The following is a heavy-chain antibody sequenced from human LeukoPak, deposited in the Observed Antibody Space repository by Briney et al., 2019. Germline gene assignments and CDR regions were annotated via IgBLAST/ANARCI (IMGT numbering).Heavy chain of an antibody. J-gene: IGHJ4*02. Sequence: SETLSLTCTVSGGSISSYYWSWIRQPPGKGLEWIGYIYYSGSTNYNPSLKSRVTISVDTSKNQFSLKLSSVTAADTAVYYCAGGLRFLPYWGQGTLVTVSS. D-gene: IGHD3-3*01. CDR3: AGGLRFLPY. CDR1: GGSISSYY. V-gene: IGHV4-59*01. CDR2: IYYSGST.